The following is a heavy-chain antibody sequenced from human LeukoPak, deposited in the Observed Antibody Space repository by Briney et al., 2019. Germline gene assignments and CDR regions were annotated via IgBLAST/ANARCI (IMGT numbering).Heavy chain of an antibody. J-gene: IGHJ6*03. D-gene: IGHD3-10*01. V-gene: IGHV3-74*01. Sequence: GGSLRLSCAASGIIFSNYWMHWVRQAPGKGLVWVSRINSDGSGTSYADSVKGRFTISRDNAKNTLYLQMNSLRAEDTAVYYCARGGWFGELVRRFGYYYYYMDVWGKGTTVTVSS. CDR2: INSDGSGT. CDR3: ARGGWFGELVRRFGYYYYYMDV. CDR1: GIIFSNYW.